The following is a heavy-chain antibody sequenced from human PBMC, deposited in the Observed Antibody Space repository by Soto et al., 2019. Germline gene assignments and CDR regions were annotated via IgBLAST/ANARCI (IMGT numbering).Heavy chain of an antibody. D-gene: IGHD1-1*01. J-gene: IGHJ4*02. CDR3: ARRKERSAPPYFDS. CDR1: GYSFITYD. Sequence: QVQLVQSGAEVKKSGASVKVSCKASGYSFITYDIKWVRRAPGQGLAWMGWMNPDNGNAGYAQKFQGRVTMTRNPSISTADMELSSLRSNDTAVYFCARRKERSAPPYFDSWGQGTLVTVSS. V-gene: IGHV1-8*01. CDR2: MNPDNGNA.